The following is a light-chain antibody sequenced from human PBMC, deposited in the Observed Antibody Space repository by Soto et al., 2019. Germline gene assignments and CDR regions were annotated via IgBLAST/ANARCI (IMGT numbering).Light chain of an antibody. CDR3: SSYTTTPRL. Sequence: QSALTQPASVSGSPGQSITISCTGTSSDIGSNNYVSWFQQRPGKAPTLIIYEVSNRPSGVSTHFSGSKSGNTASLTISGLLPEDEAKYSCSSYTTTPRLFGGGTKLTVL. V-gene: IGLV2-14*01. CDR1: SSDIGSNNY. J-gene: IGLJ3*02. CDR2: EVS.